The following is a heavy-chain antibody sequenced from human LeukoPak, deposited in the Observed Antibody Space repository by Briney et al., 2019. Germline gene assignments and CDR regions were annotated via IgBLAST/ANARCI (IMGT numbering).Heavy chain of an antibody. Sequence: GGSLRLSCVTSGFRFDDNAMSWVRQAPGKGLEWVGLIRSNVFGGTTEYAASVGSRFSVSRDDSKIIAYLQMNSLKTDDSAIYYSTKLHFHDSSGYYTLLPLGAFDIWGQGTMVTVSS. CDR3: TKLHFHDSSGYYTLLPLGAFDI. CDR2: IRSNVFGGTT. V-gene: IGHV3-49*04. CDR1: GFRFDDNA. J-gene: IGHJ3*02. D-gene: IGHD3-22*01.